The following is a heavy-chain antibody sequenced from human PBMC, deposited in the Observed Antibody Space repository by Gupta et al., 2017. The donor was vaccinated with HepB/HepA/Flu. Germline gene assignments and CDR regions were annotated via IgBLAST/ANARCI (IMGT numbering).Heavy chain of an antibody. V-gene: IGHV4-39*01. CDR1: GGSISTSTYY. D-gene: IGHD2-21*02. J-gene: IGHJ2*01. Sequence: QLQIQESGPGLLKPSETLSLACSVSGGSISTSTYYWGWIRQSPGKGLEWIASVYYTGNVYYSPSLKRRLTISIDTPRNQFSLKLKSVTAADTAVYFCAASGCGGDCPFPYFDLWGRGTLITVSS. CDR2: VYYTGNV. CDR3: AASGCGGDCPFPYFDL.